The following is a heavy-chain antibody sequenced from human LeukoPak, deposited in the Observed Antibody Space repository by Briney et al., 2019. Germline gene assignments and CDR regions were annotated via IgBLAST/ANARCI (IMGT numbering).Heavy chain of an antibody. D-gene: IGHD3-10*01. CDR2: IIPIFGTA. CDR3: AGARGVITIFDY. CDR1: GGTFSSYA. Sequence: ASVKVSCKASGGTFSSYAISWVRQAPGQGLEWMGGIIPIFGTANYAQKFQGRVTITTDESTSTAYMELSSLRSEDTAVYYCAGARGVITIFDYWGQGTLVTVSS. V-gene: IGHV1-69*05. J-gene: IGHJ4*02.